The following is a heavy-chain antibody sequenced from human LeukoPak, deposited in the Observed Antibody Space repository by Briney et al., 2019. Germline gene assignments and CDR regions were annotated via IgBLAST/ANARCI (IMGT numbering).Heavy chain of an antibody. D-gene: IGHD1-7*01. Sequence: PGGSLRLSXAASGFTLSSYAMNWVRQAPGKGLEWVSTISGSGGGTYYADSVKGRFTISRDNSKNTLYLQMNSLRAEDTAVYYCAKKALIGSTSRTWFDPWGQGTLVTVSS. CDR3: AKKALIGSTSRTWFDP. CDR1: GFTLSSYA. CDR2: ISGSGGGT. V-gene: IGHV3-23*01. J-gene: IGHJ5*02.